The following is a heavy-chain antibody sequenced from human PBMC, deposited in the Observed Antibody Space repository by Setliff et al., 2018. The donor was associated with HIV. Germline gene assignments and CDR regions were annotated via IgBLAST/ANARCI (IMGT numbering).Heavy chain of an antibody. D-gene: IGHD6-13*01. J-gene: IGHJ4*02. CDR2: IYYSGST. CDR1: GGSISSSSYY. CDR3: ARHSEYSSSWYYFDY. Sequence: PSETLSLTCTVSGGSISSSSYYWGWIRQPPGKGLEWIGSIYYSGSTYYNPSLKSRVTISVDTSKNQFSLTLSSVTAADTAVYYCARHSEYSSSWYYFDYWGQGTLVTVSS. V-gene: IGHV4-39*01.